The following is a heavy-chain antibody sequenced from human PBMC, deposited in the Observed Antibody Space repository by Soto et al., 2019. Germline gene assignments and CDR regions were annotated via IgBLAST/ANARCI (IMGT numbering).Heavy chain of an antibody. J-gene: IGHJ4*02. V-gene: IGHV1-2*02. D-gene: IGHD2-21*02. CDR3: ALEPTGTAGFDY. Sequence: QVQMVQSGAEVKKPGASVKVSCKASGHTFTGHHMHWVRQAPGQELEWMGLIDLDIGHTKYAQKFQGRVTSTSDTSITTVYMELRGLRSDDTAVYYCALEPTGTAGFDYWGQGTLVTVSS. CDR1: GHTFTGHH. CDR2: IDLDIGHT.